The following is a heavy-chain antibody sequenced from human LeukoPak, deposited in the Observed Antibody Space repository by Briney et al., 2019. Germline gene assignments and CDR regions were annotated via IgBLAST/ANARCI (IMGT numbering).Heavy chain of an antibody. CDR3: TRGYDTSGWLFDY. D-gene: IGHD6-19*01. CDR2: IRSKADGRTT. CDR1: GFTFGDYG. J-gene: IGHJ4*02. V-gene: IGHV3-49*03. Sequence: GGSLRLSCTASGFTFGDYGMTWFRQAPGKGPEWVSHIRSKADGRTTEYAASVKGRFTISRDDSKSIAYLQMSSLKTEDTAVYYCTRGYDTSGWLFDYWGQGTLVTVSS.